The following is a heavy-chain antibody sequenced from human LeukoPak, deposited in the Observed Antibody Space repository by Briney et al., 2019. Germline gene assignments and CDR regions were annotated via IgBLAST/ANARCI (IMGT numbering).Heavy chain of an antibody. J-gene: IGHJ4*02. CDR1: GFTVSSTS. V-gene: IGHV3-66*01. CDR2: IYSGGST. D-gene: IGHD3-22*01. CDR3: ARDGTDSSGYRYYDY. Sequence: GGSLRLSCAASGFTVSSTSVSWVRQAPGKGLEWVSVIYSGGSTYYADSVKGRFTVSRDNSKNTLYLQMNSLRAEDTAVYYCARDGTDSSGYRYYDYWGQGTLVTVSS.